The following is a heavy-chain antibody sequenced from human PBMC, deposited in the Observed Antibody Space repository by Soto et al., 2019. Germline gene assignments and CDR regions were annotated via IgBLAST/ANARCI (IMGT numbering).Heavy chain of an antibody. V-gene: IGHV3-7*01. CDR3: ARDSYIAARDAFDI. J-gene: IGHJ3*02. CDR1: GFTFSSYW. Sequence: SGGSLRLSCAASGFTFSSYWMSWVRQAPGKGLEWVANIKQDGSEKYYVDSVKGRFTISRDNAKNTLYLQMNSLRAEDTAVYYCARDSYIAARDAFDIWGQGTMVTVSS. CDR2: IKQDGSEK. D-gene: IGHD6-6*01.